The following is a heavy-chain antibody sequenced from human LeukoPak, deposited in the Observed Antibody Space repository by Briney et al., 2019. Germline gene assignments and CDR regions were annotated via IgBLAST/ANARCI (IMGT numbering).Heavy chain of an antibody. CDR2: IYSGGST. V-gene: IGHV3-66*01. Sequence: PGGSLRLSCAASGFAVSSNYMSWVRQAPGKGLEWVAVIYSGGSTNYADSVKGRFTISRDNSKNTLYLLMNSLRAEDTVVYYCAIRKSGNAIDYWGQGTLVTVSS. D-gene: IGHD5-12*01. J-gene: IGHJ4*02. CDR3: AIRKSGNAIDY. CDR1: GFAVSSNY.